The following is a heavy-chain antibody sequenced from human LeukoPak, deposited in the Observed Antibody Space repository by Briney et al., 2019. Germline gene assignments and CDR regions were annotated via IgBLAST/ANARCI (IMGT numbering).Heavy chain of an antibody. V-gene: IGHV4-59*01. J-gene: IGHJ4*02. D-gene: IGHD2-21*02. CDR2: IHYSGST. CDR3: ASHMGGDLRPFDY. CDR1: GGSISSYY. Sequence: PSETLSLTCSVSGGSISSYYWSWIRQPPGKGLEWIGYIHYSGSTNYNPSLKSRVTISVDTSKKQFSLKLSTVTAADTAVYYCASHMGGDLRPFDYWGQGTLVTVSS.